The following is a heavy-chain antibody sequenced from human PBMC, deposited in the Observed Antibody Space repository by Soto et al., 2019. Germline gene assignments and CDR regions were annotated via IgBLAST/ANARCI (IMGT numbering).Heavy chain of an antibody. V-gene: IGHV2-5*02. CDR3: AYLPCSGGSCYSSSFSGMDV. Sequence: QITLKESGPPLVKPTQTLTLTCTFSGFSLSSSGVGVAWIRQPPGKALEWLALIYWDDDKRYRPSLESRLTITKDTSKNQVVFTMTNMDSVDTATYYCAYLPCSGGSCYSSSFSGMDVWSQGTTVTVSS. CDR1: GFSLSSSGVG. CDR2: IYWDDDK. J-gene: IGHJ6*02. D-gene: IGHD2-15*01.